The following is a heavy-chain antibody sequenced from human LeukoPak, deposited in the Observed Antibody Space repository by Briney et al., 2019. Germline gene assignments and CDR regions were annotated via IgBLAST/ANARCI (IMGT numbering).Heavy chain of an antibody. J-gene: IGHJ4*02. V-gene: IGHV3-23*01. D-gene: IGHD3-10*01. CDR1: GFTFSSYA. CDR3: AKGPGMVRGVIGIDY. CDR2: ISSTGGST. Sequence: PGGSLRLSCAGSGFTFSSYAMSWVRQAPGKGLEWVSVISSTGGSTFYADSVKGRFTISRDNSKSTMFLQMNSLRAEDAAVYYCAKGPGMVRGVIGIDYWGQGTLVTVSP.